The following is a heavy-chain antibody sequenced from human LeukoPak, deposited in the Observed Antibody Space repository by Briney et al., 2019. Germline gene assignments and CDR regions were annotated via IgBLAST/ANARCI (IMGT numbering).Heavy chain of an antibody. J-gene: IGHJ4*02. D-gene: IGHD2-15*01. Sequence: PSETLSLTCTVSGGSISSYYWSWIRQPAGKGLEWIGRIYTSGSTNYNPSLKSRVTMSVDTSKNQFSLKLSSVTAADTAVYCCARVPQYCTGGSCYPTYSFDYWGQGTLVTVSS. CDR3: ARVPQYCTGGSCYPTYSFDY. CDR1: GGSISSYY. CDR2: IYTSGST. V-gene: IGHV4-4*07.